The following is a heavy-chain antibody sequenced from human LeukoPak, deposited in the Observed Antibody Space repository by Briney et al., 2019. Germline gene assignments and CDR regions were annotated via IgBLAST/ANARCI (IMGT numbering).Heavy chain of an antibody. J-gene: IGHJ5*02. D-gene: IGHD3-9*01. CDR3: ARQSYDILTGPNWFDP. CDR1: GGSISSYY. V-gene: IGHV4-4*07. Sequence: PSETLSLTCTVSGGSISSYYWSWIRQPAGKGLEWIGRIYTSGSTNYNPSLKSRVTISVDTSKNQFSLKLSSVTAADTAVYYCARQSYDILTGPNWFDPWGQGTLVTVSS. CDR2: IYTSGST.